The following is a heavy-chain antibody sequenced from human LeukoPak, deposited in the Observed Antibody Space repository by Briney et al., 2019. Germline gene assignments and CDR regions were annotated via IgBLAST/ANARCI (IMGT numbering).Heavy chain of an antibody. CDR2: IYYSGST. Sequence: SETLSLTCTVSGGSISSSSYYWGWIRQPPGKGLEWIGSIYYSGSTYYNPSLKSRVTISVDTSKNQFSLKLSSVTAADTAVYYCARVEYALYYFDYWGQGTLVTVSS. J-gene: IGHJ4*02. D-gene: IGHD2/OR15-2a*01. CDR3: ARVEYALYYFDY. CDR1: GGSISSSSYY. V-gene: IGHV4-39*01.